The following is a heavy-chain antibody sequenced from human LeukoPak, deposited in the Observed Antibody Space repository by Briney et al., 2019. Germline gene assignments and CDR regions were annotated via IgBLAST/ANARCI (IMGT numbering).Heavy chain of an antibody. Sequence: SETLSLTCTVSGGSISSHYWSWIRQPPGKGLEWIGYIYYSGSTNYNPSLKSRVTISVDTSKNQFSLKLSSVTAADTAVYYCARGRGYSSPFDYWGQGTLVTVSS. J-gene: IGHJ4*02. CDR2: IYYSGST. D-gene: IGHD5-18*01. V-gene: IGHV4-59*08. CDR1: GGSISSHY. CDR3: ARGRGYSSPFDY.